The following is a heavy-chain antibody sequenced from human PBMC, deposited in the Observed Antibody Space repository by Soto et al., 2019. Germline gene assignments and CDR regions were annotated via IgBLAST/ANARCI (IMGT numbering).Heavy chain of an antibody. J-gene: IGHJ4*02. V-gene: IGHV3-33*01. Sequence: GGSLRLSCAASGFTFSSYGMHWVRQAPGKGLEWVAVIWYDGSNKYYADSVKGRFTISRDNSKNTLYLQMNSLRAEDTAVYYCARGEYDYSINIPPDYWGQGTLVTVSS. CDR2: IWYDGSNK. CDR1: GFTFSSYG. D-gene: IGHD4-4*01. CDR3: ARGEYDYSINIPPDY.